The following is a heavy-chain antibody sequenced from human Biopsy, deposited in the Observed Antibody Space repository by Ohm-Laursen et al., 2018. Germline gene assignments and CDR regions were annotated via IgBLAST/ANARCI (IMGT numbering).Heavy chain of an antibody. D-gene: IGHD5-12*01. CDR3: ARVAGGYAYYYGMDV. CDR1: GYSVTNDYY. Sequence: SDTLSLTCAVSGYSVTNDYYWGWIRQPPGKGLEWIGNIYYDGITYYNPSLKSRVAMSVDTSKNHFSLRLTSVTAADTAVYYRARVAGGYAYYYGMDVWGQGTTVIVSS. J-gene: IGHJ6*02. V-gene: IGHV4-38-2*01. CDR2: IYYDGIT.